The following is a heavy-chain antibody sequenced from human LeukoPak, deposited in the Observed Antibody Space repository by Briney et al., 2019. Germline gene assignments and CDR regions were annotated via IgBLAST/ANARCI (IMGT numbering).Heavy chain of an antibody. J-gene: IGHJ5*02. D-gene: IGHD3-16*02. Sequence: SETLSLTCTVSGGSISSYYWSWIRQPPGKGLEWIGNIYYTGTTYYKPSFNSRVTISVDTSKNQFSLKLSSVTAADTAVYYCARHVRSYDYVWGSYRSTWFDPWGQGTLVTVSS. CDR3: ARHVRSYDYVWGSYRSTWFDP. CDR1: GGSISSYY. V-gene: IGHV4-59*04. CDR2: IYYTGTT.